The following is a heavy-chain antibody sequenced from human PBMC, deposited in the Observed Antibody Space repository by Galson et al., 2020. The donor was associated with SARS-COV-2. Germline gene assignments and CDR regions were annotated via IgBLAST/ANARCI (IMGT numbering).Heavy chain of an antibody. CDR1: GYTFTSSG. D-gene: IGHD1-26*01. V-gene: IGHV1-18*04. J-gene: IGHJ3*02. CDR3: LRDESGGWRSDSFDI. CDR2: ISGYNGNT. Sequence: ASVKVSCKASGYTFTSSGISWVRQAPGHGLEWMGWISGYNGNTNFEQKVRDRVTLSTDTSTSTAFLELKSLRNDDTAVYYCLRDESGGWRSDSFDIWGQGTMVTVSS.